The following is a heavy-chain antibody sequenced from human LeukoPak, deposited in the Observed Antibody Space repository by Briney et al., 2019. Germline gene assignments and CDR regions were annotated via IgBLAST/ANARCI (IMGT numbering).Heavy chain of an antibody. Sequence: SETLSLTCAVYGGSFSGYYWSWIRQPPGKGLEWIGEINHSGSTNYNPSLKSRVTISVDTSKNQFSLKLNSVTAADTAVYYCARDRGPPHSGWHGPPSTWFDPWGKGTLVTVSS. D-gene: IGHD6-19*01. CDR2: INHSGST. J-gene: IGHJ5*02. V-gene: IGHV4-34*01. CDR3: ARDRGPPHSGWHGPPSTWFDP. CDR1: GGSFSGYY.